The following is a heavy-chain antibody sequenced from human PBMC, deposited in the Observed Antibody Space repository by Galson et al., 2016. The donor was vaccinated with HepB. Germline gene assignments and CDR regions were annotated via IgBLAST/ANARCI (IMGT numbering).Heavy chain of an antibody. CDR1: GFTVSNNY. CDR2: IYSNGDT. Sequence: SLRLSCAASGFTVSNNYMKWVRQAPGKGLEWVSLIYSNGDTRYADSVKGRFTISRDNFKNTVNLHMNNLRAEDTAMYYCSRDRHRLSQNTVIGLWGQGTLVTVAS. CDR3: SRDRHRLSQNTVIGL. D-gene: IGHD2/OR15-2a*01. J-gene: IGHJ4*02. V-gene: IGHV3-53*01.